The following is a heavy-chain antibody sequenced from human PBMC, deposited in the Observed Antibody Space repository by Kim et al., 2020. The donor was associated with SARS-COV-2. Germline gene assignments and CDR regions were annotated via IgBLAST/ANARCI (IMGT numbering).Heavy chain of an antibody. V-gene: IGHV3-30*18. CDR3: AKDHISGWSPDY. Sequence: GGSLRLSCAASGFTFSSYGMHWVRQAPGKGLEWVAVISYDGSNKYYADSVKGRFTISRDNSKNTLYLQMNSLRAEDTAVYYCAKDHISGWSPDYWGQGTLVTVSS. J-gene: IGHJ4*02. CDR2: ISYDGSNK. CDR1: GFTFSSYG. D-gene: IGHD3-22*01.